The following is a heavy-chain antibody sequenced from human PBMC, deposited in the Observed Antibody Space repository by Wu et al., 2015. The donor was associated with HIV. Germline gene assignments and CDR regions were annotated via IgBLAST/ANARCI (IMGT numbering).Heavy chain of an antibody. J-gene: IGHJ5*02. Sequence: QVQLVQSGAEVKKPGASVKVSCKASGYTFTGYYIHWVRQAPGQGLEWMGWINPNSGGTNSAQKFQGRVTLTRDTSISTAYMELSRLRSDDTAVYYCASPFGSGPWGQGTLITVSS. CDR1: GYTFTGYY. CDR3: ASPFGSGP. CDR2: INPNSGGT. D-gene: IGHD3-10*01. V-gene: IGHV1-2*02.